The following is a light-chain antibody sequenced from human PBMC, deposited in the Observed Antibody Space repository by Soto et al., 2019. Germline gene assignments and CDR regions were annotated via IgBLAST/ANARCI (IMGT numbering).Light chain of an antibody. J-gene: IGKJ2*01. CDR2: GAS. V-gene: IGKV3-15*01. CDR3: QQYNNWPRT. CDR1: QSVSSN. Sequence: EIVMTQSPATLSVSPGERATLSCWASQSVSSNLAWYQQKPGQAPRFLIYGASTRATGIPARFSGSGSGTEFTLTISSLQSEDFAVYYCQQYNNWPRTFGQGTKLEIK.